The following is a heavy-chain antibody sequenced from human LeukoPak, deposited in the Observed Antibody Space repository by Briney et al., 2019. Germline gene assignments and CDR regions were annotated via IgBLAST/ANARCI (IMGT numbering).Heavy chain of an antibody. CDR3: AKGSYDILTGSVTHFDY. CDR1: GIAFSNSI. J-gene: IGHJ4*02. CDR2: MSYDGFSR. D-gene: IGHD3-9*01. Sequence: PGGSLRLSCVASGIAFSNSIMHWVRQAPGKGLEWVSAMSYDGFSRYYADSMKGRLTISRDDSKNTVYLQMKSLRPEDTAVYYCAKGSYDILTGSVTHFDYWGQGTLVTVSS. V-gene: IGHV3-30*04.